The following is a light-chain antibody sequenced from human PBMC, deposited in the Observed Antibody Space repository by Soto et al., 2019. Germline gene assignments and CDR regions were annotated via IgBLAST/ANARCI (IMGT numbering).Light chain of an antibody. CDR2: KAS. CDR3: QQYNDNWT. Sequence: DIHMTQSPSTLSASVGDRVTITCRASQSISSWLAWYQQKPGTAPKLLIYKASTLQTGVPSSFSGSGSGKEFTLTISSLQPDDFATYYCQQYNDNWTFGQGTKV. CDR1: QSISSW. J-gene: IGKJ1*01. V-gene: IGKV1-5*03.